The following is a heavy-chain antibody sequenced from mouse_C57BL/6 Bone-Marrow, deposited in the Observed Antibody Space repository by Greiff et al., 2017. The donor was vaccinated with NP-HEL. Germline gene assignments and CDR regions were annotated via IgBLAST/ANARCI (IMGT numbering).Heavy chain of an antibody. D-gene: IGHD2-10*01. Sequence: VQLKESGPVLVKPGASVKMSCKASGYTFTDYYMNWVKQSHGKSLEWIGVINPYNGGTSYNQKFKGKATLTVDKSSSTAYMELNSLTSEDSAVYYCAAYYGNPRYFDVWGTGTTVTVSS. V-gene: IGHV1-19*01. CDR3: AAYYGNPRYFDV. CDR1: GYTFTDYY. J-gene: IGHJ1*03. CDR2: INPYNGGT.